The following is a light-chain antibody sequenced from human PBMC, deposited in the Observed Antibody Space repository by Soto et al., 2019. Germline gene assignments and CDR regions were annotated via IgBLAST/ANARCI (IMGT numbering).Light chain of an antibody. J-gene: IGKJ1*01. CDR2: AAS. CDR3: LQVKSFTRT. CDR1: QGIRND. Sequence: AIQRTQSPSSLSASVGDRVTITCRASQGIRNDLGWYQKKPGKDPKLLIYAASSLQSGFPSRFSGSGSGTDFNLTINRLQTEDLATYYCLQVKSFTRTFGQGTKLDIK. V-gene: IGKV1-6*01.